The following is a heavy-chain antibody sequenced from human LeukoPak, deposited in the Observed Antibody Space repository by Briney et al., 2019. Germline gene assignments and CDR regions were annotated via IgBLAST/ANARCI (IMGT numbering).Heavy chain of an antibody. D-gene: IGHD3-10*01. V-gene: IGHV4-59*01. CDR1: GGSISSYY. J-gene: IGHJ4*02. Sequence: SETLSLTCTVSGGSISSYYWSWIRQPPGKGLEWIGHIYYSGSTNYNPSLKSRITISVDTSKNQFSPKLSSVTAADTAVYYCARGSAGWFGELFDYWGQGTLVTVSS. CDR3: ARGSAGWFGELFDY. CDR2: IYYSGST.